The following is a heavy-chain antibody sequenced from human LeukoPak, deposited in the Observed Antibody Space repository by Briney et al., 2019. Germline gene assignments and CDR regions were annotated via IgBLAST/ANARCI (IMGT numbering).Heavy chain of an antibody. D-gene: IGHD4-17*01. CDR2: IYDSGST. CDR3: ARHVDGDYYYGMDV. Sequence: SETLSLTCTVSGGSIRSSYYYWGWIRQPPGKGLEWIGSIYDSGSTYYNPSLKSRVTISVDTSKNQFSLKLSSVTAADTAVYYCARHVDGDYYYGMDVWGQGTTVTVSS. J-gene: IGHJ6*02. CDR1: GGSIRSSYYY. V-gene: IGHV4-39*01.